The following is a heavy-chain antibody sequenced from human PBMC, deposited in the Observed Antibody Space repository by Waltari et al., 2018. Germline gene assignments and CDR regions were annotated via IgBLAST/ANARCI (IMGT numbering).Heavy chain of an antibody. J-gene: IGHJ5*02. CDR1: GFSVSNNY. Sequence: EVQLVETGGGLIQPGGSLRLCCAASGFSVSNNYMSWVRHCRGKGLEWVIIIYSGGITYYANSVKGRFTISRDNSKNTLHLQMNSLRADDTAVYYCARDKGPWGQGTLVTVSS. V-gene: IGHV3-53*02. CDR3: ARDKGP. CDR2: IYSGGIT.